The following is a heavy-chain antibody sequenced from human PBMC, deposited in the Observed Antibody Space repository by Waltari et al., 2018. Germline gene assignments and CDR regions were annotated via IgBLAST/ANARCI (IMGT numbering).Heavy chain of an antibody. D-gene: IGHD3-10*01. Sequence: QMQLQQWGAGLLKPSETLSLTCAVYGGSFSGYYWSWIRQPPGKGLEWIGEINHSGSTNYNPSLKSRVTISVDTSKNQFSLKLSSVTAADTAVYYCARGGDYGSGSYYWGQGTLVTVSS. CDR1: GGSFSGYY. CDR2: INHSGST. CDR3: ARGGDYGSGSYY. V-gene: IGHV4-34*01. J-gene: IGHJ4*02.